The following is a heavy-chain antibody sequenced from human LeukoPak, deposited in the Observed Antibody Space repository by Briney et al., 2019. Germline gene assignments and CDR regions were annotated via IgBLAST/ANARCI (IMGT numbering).Heavy chain of an antibody. Sequence: ASVKVSCKASGGTFSSYAISWVRQAPGQGLEWMGRIIPIFGTANYAQKFQGRVTITTDESTSTAYMELSSLRSEDTAVYYCARGGGNWNYPWPYYWGQGTLVTVSS. CDR3: ARGGGNWNYPWPYY. CDR1: GGTFSSYA. J-gene: IGHJ4*02. CDR2: IIPIFGTA. V-gene: IGHV1-69*05. D-gene: IGHD1-7*01.